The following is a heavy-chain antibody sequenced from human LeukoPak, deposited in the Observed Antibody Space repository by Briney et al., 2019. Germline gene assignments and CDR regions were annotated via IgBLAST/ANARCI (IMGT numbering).Heavy chain of an antibody. CDR3: AREEGGGDNWFDP. V-gene: IGHV1-46*01. J-gene: IGHJ5*02. Sequence: ASVKVSCKASGYTFTGYYMHWVRQAPGQGLEWMGIINPSGGSTSYAQKFQGRVTMTRDMSTSTVYMELSSLRSEDTAVYYCAREEGGGDNWFDPWGQGTLVTVSS. D-gene: IGHD1-26*01. CDR2: INPSGGST. CDR1: GYTFTGYY.